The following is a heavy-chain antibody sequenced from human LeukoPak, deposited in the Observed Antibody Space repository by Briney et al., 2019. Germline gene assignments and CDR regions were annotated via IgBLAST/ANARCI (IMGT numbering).Heavy chain of an antibody. CDR1: GFRFNNYA. CDR2: ISGSATEP. V-gene: IGHV3-23*01. J-gene: IGHJ4*02. Sequence: GGSLRLSCAACGFRFNNYAMSLVRQAPGKGLEWVSSISGSATEPHYADSVGGRFTISRDNSRNTLYLHMNSLRAEDTAVYYCAKAQHGYTNSPFDYWGQGTVVTVSS. CDR3: AKAQHGYTNSPFDY. D-gene: IGHD6-6*01.